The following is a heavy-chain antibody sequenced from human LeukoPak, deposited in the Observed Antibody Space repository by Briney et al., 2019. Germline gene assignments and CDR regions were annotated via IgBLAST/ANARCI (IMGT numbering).Heavy chain of an antibody. J-gene: IGHJ4*02. D-gene: IGHD3-10*01. CDR2: IQISGST. V-gene: IGHV4-4*07. CDR3: ARHWLDSGTPDRFDY. CDR1: GGSISSNY. Sequence: SETLSLTCTVSGGSISSNYWNWIRQPAGRGLEWIGRIQISGSTNYNPSLKSRVALSVDKSKNQFSLKLSSVTAADTAVYYCARHWLDSGTPDRFDYWGQGTLVTVSS.